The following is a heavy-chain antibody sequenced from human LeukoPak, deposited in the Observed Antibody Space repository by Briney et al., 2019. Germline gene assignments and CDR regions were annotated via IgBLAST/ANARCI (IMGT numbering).Heavy chain of an antibody. D-gene: IGHD3-10*01. CDR2: INHSGNI. J-gene: IGHJ3*02. Sequence: SETLSLTCAVYGGSFSAFYWSWVSRPPGKGLEWIAEINHSGNINYNPSLESRVTLSVDTSKHQFSLRLRSVTAADTAVYFCARMVRERHSFDIWGQGTGVTVSS. CDR3: ARMVRERHSFDI. V-gene: IGHV4-34*01. CDR1: GGSFSAFY.